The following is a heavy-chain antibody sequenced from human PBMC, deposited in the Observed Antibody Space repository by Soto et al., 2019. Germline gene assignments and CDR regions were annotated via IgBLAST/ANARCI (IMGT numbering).Heavy chain of an antibody. V-gene: IGHV1-69*06. CDR3: ATWRTYSGSYCCDY. J-gene: IGHJ4*02. D-gene: IGHD1-26*01. CDR1: GGTFKTYT. Sequence: QVQLVQSGAELKKPGSSVNVSCAASGGTFKTYTINWVRQAPGQGLEWIGQIIPMYDSANYAQRFQGRVTISADKSTNIAYMELSGLRSEDTALYYWATWRTYSGSYCCDYGGQGTLVSVSS. CDR2: IIPMYDSA.